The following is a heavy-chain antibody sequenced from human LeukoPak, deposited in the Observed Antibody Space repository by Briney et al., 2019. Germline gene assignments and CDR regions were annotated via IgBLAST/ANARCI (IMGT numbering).Heavy chain of an antibody. V-gene: IGHV4-4*07. CDR2: IYTSGST. CDR3: ARDPRMATIGTYYYYMDV. D-gene: IGHD5-24*01. CDR1: GGSISSYY. J-gene: IGHJ6*03. Sequence: SETLSLTCTVSGGSISSYYWSWIRQPAGKGLEWIGRIYTSGSTNYNPSLKSRVTISVDTSKNQFSLKLSSVTAADTAVYYCARDPRMATIGTYYYYMDVWGKGTTVTVSS.